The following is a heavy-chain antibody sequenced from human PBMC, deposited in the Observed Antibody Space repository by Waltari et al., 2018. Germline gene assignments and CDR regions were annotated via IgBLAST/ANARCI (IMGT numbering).Heavy chain of an antibody. CDR1: GFTFSNHV. D-gene: IGHD3-3*01. CDR2: ISPSDEST. V-gene: IGHV3-23*01. J-gene: IGHJ4*02. Sequence: QLLESGGGLVQPGGSLRLSCAASGFTFSNHVMSWVRQAPGKGLEWVSAISPSDESTYLVDSVKGRFTISRDNSKNTLYLQMSSLRAEDTAIYFCARDSPILTFWGQGTLVAVSS. CDR3: ARDSPILTF.